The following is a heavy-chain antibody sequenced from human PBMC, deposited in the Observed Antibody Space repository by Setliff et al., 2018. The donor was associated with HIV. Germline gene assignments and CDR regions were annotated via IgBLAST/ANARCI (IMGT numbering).Heavy chain of an antibody. CDR1: GFSISSGFF. Sequence: SETLSLTCAVSGFSISSGFFWGWVRQPPGKGLEWIGSIYYSGSTFYNPSLKSRLTISVDTSKNQFSLKLTSVTAADTAVYYCARHWRGSGWSNWFDPWGQETLVTVSS. J-gene: IGHJ5*02. CDR3: ARHWRGSGWSNWFDP. D-gene: IGHD6-19*01. V-gene: IGHV4-38-2*01. CDR2: IYYSGST.